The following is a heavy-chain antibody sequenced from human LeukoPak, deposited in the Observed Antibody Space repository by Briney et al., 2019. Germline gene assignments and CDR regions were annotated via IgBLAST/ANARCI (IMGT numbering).Heavy chain of an antibody. V-gene: IGHV3-21*01. CDR3: ARGRGWTYDS. Sequence: GGSLRLSCAASGFTFSSYSMNWVRQAPGKGLEWVSSISSSSSYIYYADSVKGRFTISRDNAKNSLYLQMNTLRAEDTAVYYCARGRGWTYDSWGRGTLVTVSS. CDR2: ISSSSSYI. D-gene: IGHD3/OR15-3a*01. CDR1: GFTFSSYS. J-gene: IGHJ4*02.